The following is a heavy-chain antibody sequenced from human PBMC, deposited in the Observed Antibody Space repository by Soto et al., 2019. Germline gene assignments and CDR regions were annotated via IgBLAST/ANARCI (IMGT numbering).Heavy chain of an antibody. J-gene: IGHJ6*02. CDR1: GGSFSGYY. CDR2: INHSGST. Sequence: PSETLSLTCAVYGGSFSGYYWSWIRQPPGKGLEWIGEINHSGSTNYNPSLKSRVTISVDTSKNQFSLKLSSVTAADTAVYYCARGLTRAGMDVWGQGTTVTVSS. CDR3: ARGLTRAGMDV. V-gene: IGHV4-34*01.